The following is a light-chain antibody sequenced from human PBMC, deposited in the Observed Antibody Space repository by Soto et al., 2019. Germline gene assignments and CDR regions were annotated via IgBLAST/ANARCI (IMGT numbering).Light chain of an antibody. CDR3: CSYAHTSRV. CDR1: SGDIGAYNY. J-gene: IGLJ3*02. CDR2: DVN. Sequence: QSVLTQPRLVSGSPGQSVTFSCTGTSGDIGAYNYVSWYQFHPGKAPKMIIYDVNKRPSGVPDRFSGSKSGNTASLTISWLQAEDEADYYCCSYAHTSRVFGGGTKLTVL. V-gene: IGLV2-11*01.